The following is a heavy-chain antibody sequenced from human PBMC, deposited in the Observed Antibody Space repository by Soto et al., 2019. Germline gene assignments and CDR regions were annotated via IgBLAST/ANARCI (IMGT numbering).Heavy chain of an antibody. CDR3: ARSNWFDP. J-gene: IGHJ5*02. V-gene: IGHV4-34*01. Sequence: SETLSLTCAVYGGSLSGYYWSWIRQPPGKGLEWIGEINHSGSTDYNPSLKSRVTISVDTSKNQFSLKLSSVTAADTAVYYCARSNWFDPWGQGTLVTVSS. CDR1: GGSLSGYY. CDR2: INHSGST.